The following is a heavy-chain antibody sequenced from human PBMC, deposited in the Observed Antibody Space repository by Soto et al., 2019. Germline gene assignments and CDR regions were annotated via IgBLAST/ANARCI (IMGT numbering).Heavy chain of an antibody. V-gene: IGHV3-48*03. CDR3: ARDPSMVRGVAPQYGMDV. D-gene: IGHD3-10*01. CDR1: GFTFSSYE. J-gene: IGHJ6*02. CDR2: IGYGGYTI. Sequence: GGSLRLSCAASGFTFSSYEMNWVRQAPGKGLEWVSHIGYGGYTIYYADSVKGRFTISRDDAKNSLYLQMNSLRAEDTGIYYCARDPSMVRGVAPQYGMDVWGQGTTVTVSS.